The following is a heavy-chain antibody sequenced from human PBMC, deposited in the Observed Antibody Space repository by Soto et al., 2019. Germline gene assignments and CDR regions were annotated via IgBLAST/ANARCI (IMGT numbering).Heavy chain of an antibody. CDR2: MNPNRGNT. CDR1: RYTLSSYD. CDR3: ARMDYYGSGITNWSDP. J-gene: IGHJ5*02. D-gene: IGHD3-10*01. Sequence: SVKVSCRASRYTLSSYDIHWVRQATRQGLEWMGWMNPNRGNTGYAQKFQGRVTMTRNTSISTAYMELSSLRSGDTAVYYCARMDYYGSGITNWSDPWGQGTLVTVSS. V-gene: IGHV1-8*01.